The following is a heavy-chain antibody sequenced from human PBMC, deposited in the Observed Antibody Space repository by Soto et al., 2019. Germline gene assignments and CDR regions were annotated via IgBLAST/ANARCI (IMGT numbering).Heavy chain of an antibody. J-gene: IGHJ4*01. CDR2: ISGTSTYT. Sequence: PGGSLRLSCAASGFSFRDHYLSWIRQAPGRGLEWVSYISGTSTYTDYADSAKGRFTISRDNAKNSLYLQMSSLRADDTAVYYCARDVFTGSYYVDYWGHGTLVTVSS. CDR3: ARDVFTGSYYVDY. CDR1: GFSFRDHY. V-gene: IGHV3-11*06. D-gene: IGHD1-26*01.